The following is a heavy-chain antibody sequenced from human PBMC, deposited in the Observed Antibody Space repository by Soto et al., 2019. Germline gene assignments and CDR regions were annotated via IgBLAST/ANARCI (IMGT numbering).Heavy chain of an antibody. D-gene: IGHD3-16*01. CDR1: GFSFTDYA. CDR3: AKVAGGLADFEL. V-gene: IGHV3-23*01. J-gene: IGHJ2*01. CDR2: VRARGGNI. Sequence: EVQLLAAGGGLARPGGCLRLSCVASGFSFTDYAMTWVRQGPGKGLEWVATVRARGGNIEYTESLKGRFTISSDNSKNTVYLQLNGLTADDSAIYHCAKVAGGLADFELRGSGTLVTVSS.